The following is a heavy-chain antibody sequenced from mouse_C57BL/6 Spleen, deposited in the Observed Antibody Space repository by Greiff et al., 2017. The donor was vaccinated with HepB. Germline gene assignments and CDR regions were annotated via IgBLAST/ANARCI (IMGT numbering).Heavy chain of an antibody. CDR2: IHPNSGST. Sequence: VQLQQPGAELVKPGASVKLSCKASGCTFTSYWMHWVKQRPGQGLEWIGMIHPNSGSTNYNEKFKSKATLTVDKSSSTAYMQLSSLTSEDSAVYYCAAIYYDYSYYAMDYWGQGTSVTVSS. V-gene: IGHV1-64*01. CDR3: AAIYYDYSYYAMDY. D-gene: IGHD2-4*01. J-gene: IGHJ4*01. CDR1: GCTFTSYW.